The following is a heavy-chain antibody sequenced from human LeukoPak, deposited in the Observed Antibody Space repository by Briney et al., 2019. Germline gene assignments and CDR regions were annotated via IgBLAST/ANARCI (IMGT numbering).Heavy chain of an antibody. V-gene: IGHV1-2*02. CDR3: ARGYYDFWSGYYNWFDP. J-gene: IGHJ5*02. CDR2: INPNSGGT. Sequence: ASVKVSCKASGYTFTGYYMHWVRQAPGQGLEWMGWINPNSGGTNYAQKFQGRVTMTRDTSISTAYMELSRLRSDDTTVYYCARGYYDFWSGYYNWFDPWGQGTLVTVSS. D-gene: IGHD3-3*01. CDR1: GYTFTGYY.